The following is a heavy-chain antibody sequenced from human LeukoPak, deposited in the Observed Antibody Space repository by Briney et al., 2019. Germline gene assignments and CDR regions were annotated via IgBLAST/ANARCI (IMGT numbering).Heavy chain of an antibody. D-gene: IGHD6-13*01. CDR3: ARNSSSWDPPFDY. CDR1: GYTFNTYG. J-gene: IGHJ4*02. Sequence: ASVKVSCKASGYTFNTYGISWVRQAPGQGLDWMGWISAYSGNTNYAQKLQGRVTMTTDTSTSTAYMELRSLRSDDTAVYYCARNSSSWDPPFDYWGQGTLVTVSS. V-gene: IGHV1-18*01. CDR2: ISAYSGNT.